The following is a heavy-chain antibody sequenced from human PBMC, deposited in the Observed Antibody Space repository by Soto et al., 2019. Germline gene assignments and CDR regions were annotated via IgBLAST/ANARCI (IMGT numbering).Heavy chain of an antibody. CDR3: AREWGSSIAARRHGLAFDI. V-gene: IGHV3-21*01. D-gene: IGHD6-6*01. CDR2: ISSSSSYI. Sequence: GGSLRLSCAASGFTFSSYSMNWVRQAPGKGLEWVSSISSSSSYIYYADSVKGRFTISRDNAKNSLYLQMNSLRAEDTAVYYCAREWGSSIAARRHGLAFDIWGQGTMVTVSS. J-gene: IGHJ3*02. CDR1: GFTFSSYS.